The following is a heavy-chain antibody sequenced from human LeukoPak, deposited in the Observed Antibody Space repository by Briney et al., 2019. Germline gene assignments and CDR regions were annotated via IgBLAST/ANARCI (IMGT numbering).Heavy chain of an antibody. J-gene: IGHJ5*02. CDR3: ARGYCSSTSCYLNWFDP. V-gene: IGHV4-59*01. Sequence: PSETLSLTCTVSGGSISSYYWSWIRQPPGKGLEWIGYIYYSGSTNYNPSLKSRVTISVDTSKNQFSLKLSSVTAADTAVYYCARGYCSSTSCYLNWFDPWGQGTLVTVSS. CDR2: IYYSGST. D-gene: IGHD2-2*01. CDR1: GGSISSYY.